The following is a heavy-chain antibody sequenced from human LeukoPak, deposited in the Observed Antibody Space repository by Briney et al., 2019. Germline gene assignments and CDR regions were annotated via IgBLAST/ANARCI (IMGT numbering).Heavy chain of an antibody. D-gene: IGHD5-12*01. CDR2: IRSKAYGGTT. CDR3: TRETEEGWLREHYFDY. Sequence: GGSLRLSCTASGFTFGDYAMSWVRQAPGKGLEWVGFIRSKAYGGTTEYAASVKGRFTISRDDSKSIAYLQMNSLKTEDTAVYYCTRETEEGWLREHYFDYWGKGTTVTISS. CDR1: GFTFGDYA. V-gene: IGHV3-49*04. J-gene: IGHJ4*03.